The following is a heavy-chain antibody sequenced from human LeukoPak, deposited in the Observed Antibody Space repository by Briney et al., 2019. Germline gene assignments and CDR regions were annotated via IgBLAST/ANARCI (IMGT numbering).Heavy chain of an antibody. CDR2: IYYSGST. CDR1: GGSISSYY. D-gene: IGHD6-13*01. J-gene: IGHJ3*02. CDR3: ARDPDSSSWGAFDI. Sequence: SETLSLTCTVSGGSISSYYWSWIRQPPGKGLEWIGYIYYSGSTNYNPSLKSRVTISVDTSKNQFSLKLSSVTAADTAVYYCARDPDSSSWGAFDIWGQGTMVTVSS. V-gene: IGHV4-59*01.